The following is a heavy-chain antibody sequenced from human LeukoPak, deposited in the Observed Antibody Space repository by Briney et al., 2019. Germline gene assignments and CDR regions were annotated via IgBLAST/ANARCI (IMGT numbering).Heavy chain of an antibody. Sequence: PGGSLRLSCAASGFTFSSYSMNWVRQAPGKGLEWVAFIRYDGSNKYYADSVKGRFTISRDNSKNTLYLQMNSLRAEDTAVYYCAKGPRGDVRQVQKGVDYWGQGTLITVSS. CDR2: IRYDGSNK. V-gene: IGHV3-30*02. D-gene: IGHD3-10*01. J-gene: IGHJ4*02. CDR1: GFTFSSYS. CDR3: AKGPRGDVRQVQKGVDY.